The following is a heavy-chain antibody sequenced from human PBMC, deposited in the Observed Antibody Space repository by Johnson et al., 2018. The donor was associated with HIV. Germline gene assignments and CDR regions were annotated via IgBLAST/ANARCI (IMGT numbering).Heavy chain of an antibody. CDR3: AKGLWGGTYPHDAYDI. CDR1: GFTFSSHA. Sequence: QVQLVESGGGVVQPGRSLRLSCAASGFTFSSHALHWVRQAPGKGLEWVVVISYDGSNKYYADSVKGRFTISRDNSNNTLYLKMNSLRAEDTEIYYCAKGLWGGTYPHDAYDIWGQGTMVTVSS. D-gene: IGHD1-26*01. J-gene: IGHJ3*02. CDR2: ISYDGSNK. V-gene: IGHV3-30*04.